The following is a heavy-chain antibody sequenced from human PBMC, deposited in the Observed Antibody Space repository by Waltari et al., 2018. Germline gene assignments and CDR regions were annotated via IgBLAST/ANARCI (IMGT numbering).Heavy chain of an antibody. Sequence: EVQLVESGGGLIQPGGSLRLSCAASGFTVSSNYMSWVRRAPGKGLGWGSVSYSGGSTYYADSVKGRVTSSRDNSKNTLYLQMNSLRAEDTAVYYCARARPVAGLPLLDPWGQGTLVTVSS. CDR2: SYSGGST. D-gene: IGHD6-19*01. CDR1: GFTVSSNY. J-gene: IGHJ5*02. V-gene: IGHV3-53*01. CDR3: ARARPVAGLPLLDP.